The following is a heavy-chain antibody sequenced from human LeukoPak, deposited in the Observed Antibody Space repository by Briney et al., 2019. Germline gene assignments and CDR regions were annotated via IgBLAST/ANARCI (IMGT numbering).Heavy chain of an antibody. CDR1: GGSISSGGYY. CDR3: ARVGEGYDSSGYYYSNGMDV. Sequence: TSETLSLTCTVSGGSISSGGYYWSWIRQHPGKGLEWIGYIYYSGGTYYNPSLKSRVTISVDTSKNQFSLKLSSVTAADTAVYYCARVGEGYDSSGYYYSNGMDVWGQGTTVTVSS. D-gene: IGHD3-22*01. CDR2: IYYSGGT. J-gene: IGHJ6*02. V-gene: IGHV4-31*03.